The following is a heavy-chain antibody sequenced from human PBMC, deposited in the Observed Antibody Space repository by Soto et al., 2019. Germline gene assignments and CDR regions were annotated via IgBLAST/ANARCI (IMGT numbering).Heavy chain of an antibody. V-gene: IGHV4-59*01. CDR2: IYYSGST. CDR1: GDSISSYY. CDR3: ASSNIAAAGFYYYGMDV. Sequence: QVQLQESGPGLVKPSETLSLTCTVSGDSISSYYWSWIRQPPGKGLEWIGYIYYSGSTNYNPSLKSRVTISVNTSKXQFSLNLXSVTAADTAVYYCASSNIAAAGFYYYGMDVWGRGTTVTVSS. J-gene: IGHJ6*02. D-gene: IGHD6-13*01.